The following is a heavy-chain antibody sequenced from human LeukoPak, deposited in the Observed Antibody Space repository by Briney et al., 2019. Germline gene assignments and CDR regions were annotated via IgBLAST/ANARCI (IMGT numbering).Heavy chain of an antibody. J-gene: IGHJ4*02. Sequence: ASVKVSCKASRYTFTGYYVHWVRQAPGQGLEWMGWINPKSGDTKSAQRFQGRVTMTRDTSISSAYMELSSLRSDDTAVYYCARDHDGSGSTSYFFGYWGQGTLVTVSS. CDR2: INPKSGDT. CDR1: RYTFTGYY. V-gene: IGHV1-2*02. D-gene: IGHD3-22*01. CDR3: ARDHDGSGSTSYFFGY.